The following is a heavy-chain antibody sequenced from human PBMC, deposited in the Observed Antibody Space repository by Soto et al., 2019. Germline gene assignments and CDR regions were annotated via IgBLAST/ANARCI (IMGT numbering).Heavy chain of an antibody. J-gene: IGHJ6*02. D-gene: IGHD2-2*01. Sequence: GGSLRLSCAASGFTFSSYAMSWVRQAPGKGLEWVSAISGSGGSTYYADSVKGRFTISRDNSKNTLYLQMNSLRAEDTAVYYCAKLGLAELLFYLYYYGMDVWGQGTTVTVSS. CDR2: ISGSGGST. V-gene: IGHV3-23*01. CDR1: GFTFSSYA. CDR3: AKLGLAELLFYLYYYGMDV.